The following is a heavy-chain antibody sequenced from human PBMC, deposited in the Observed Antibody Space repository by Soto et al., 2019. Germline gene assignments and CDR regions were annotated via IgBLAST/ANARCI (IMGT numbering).Heavy chain of an antibody. CDR3: ARVILTGRTLSMDV. V-gene: IGHV1-8*01. CDR2: MNPNSGNT. CDR1: GYTFTSYD. Sequence: QVQLVQSVAEVKKPGASVKVSCKASGYTFTSYDINWVRQATGQGLEWMGWMNPNSGNTGYAQKFQGRVTMTRNTSISTAYMELSSLRSEDTAVYYCARVILTGRTLSMDVWGQGTTVTVSS. D-gene: IGHD3-9*01. J-gene: IGHJ6*02.